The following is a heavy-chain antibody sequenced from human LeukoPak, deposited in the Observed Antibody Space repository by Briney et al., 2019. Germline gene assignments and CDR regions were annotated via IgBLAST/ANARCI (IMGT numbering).Heavy chain of an antibody. Sequence: PSETLSLTCTVSGGSISSGGRNWSWIRQSPGKGLEWIRYIYSTGNTYYNPSLKTRVIISVDTSKNQFSLELNSVTAADTAVYYGARDSYSYGYGGFDYWGQGILVTVSS. CDR2: IYSTGNT. CDR3: ARDSYSYGYGGFDY. V-gene: IGHV4-30-4*01. D-gene: IGHD5-18*01. CDR1: GGSISSGGRN. J-gene: IGHJ4*02.